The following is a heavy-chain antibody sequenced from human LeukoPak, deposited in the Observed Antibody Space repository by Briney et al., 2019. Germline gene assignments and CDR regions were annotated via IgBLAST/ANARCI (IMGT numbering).Heavy chain of an antibody. Sequence: ASVKVSCKASGYTFTGYYMHWVRHAPGQGLEWMGWINPNSGGTNYAQKSQGRVTMARDTSISTAYMELSRLRSDDTAVYYCAREIAAADAFDYWGQGTLVTVSS. V-gene: IGHV1-2*02. CDR1: GYTFTGYY. CDR3: AREIAAADAFDY. D-gene: IGHD6-13*01. J-gene: IGHJ4*02. CDR2: INPNSGGT.